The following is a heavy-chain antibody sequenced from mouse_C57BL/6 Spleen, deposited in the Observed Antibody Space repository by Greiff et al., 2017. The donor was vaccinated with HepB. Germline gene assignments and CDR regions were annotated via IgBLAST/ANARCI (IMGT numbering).Heavy chain of an antibody. CDR2: ISDGGSYT. D-gene: IGHD1-1*01. J-gene: IGHJ4*01. CDR1: GFTFSSYA. CDR3: ARDCDYYGSSPYYYALDY. V-gene: IGHV5-4*01. Sequence: EVMLVESGGGLVKPGGSLKLSCAASGFTFSSYAMSWVRQTPEKRLEWVATISDGGSYTNYPDNVKGRFTISRDNAKNNQYLQMSHLTSEDTAMYYCARDCDYYGSSPYYYALDYWGQGASVTVAS.